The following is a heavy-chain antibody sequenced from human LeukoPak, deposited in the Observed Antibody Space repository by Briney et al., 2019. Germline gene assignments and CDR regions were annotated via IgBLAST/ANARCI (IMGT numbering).Heavy chain of an antibody. D-gene: IGHD4-17*01. Sequence: ASVKVSCKASGYTFTNYGISWVRQAPGQGLEWMGWISTSNATTNYAQKLQGRVTMTTDTSTSTAYMELRSLKSDDTAVYYCATDPFPYGDYDGYWGQGTLVTVSS. V-gene: IGHV1-18*01. CDR2: ISTSNATT. CDR3: ATDPFPYGDYDGY. J-gene: IGHJ4*02. CDR1: GYTFTNYG.